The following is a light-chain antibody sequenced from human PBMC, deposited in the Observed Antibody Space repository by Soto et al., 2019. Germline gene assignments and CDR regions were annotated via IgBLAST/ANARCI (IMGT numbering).Light chain of an antibody. V-gene: IGLV1-51*01. CDR1: TSNIGNND. CDR3: GTWDSSLNTVL. J-gene: IGLJ2*01. CDR2: GNN. Sequence: QSVLTQPPSVSAAPGQKVTISCSGSTSNIGNNDVSWYQQVPGTAPKLLIYGNNQRPSGIPDRVSGSKSGTSATLGITGLQTGDEADYYCGTWDSSLNTVLFGGGTKLTVL.